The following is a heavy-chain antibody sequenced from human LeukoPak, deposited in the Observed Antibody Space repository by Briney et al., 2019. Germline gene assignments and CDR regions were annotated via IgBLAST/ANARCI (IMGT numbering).Heavy chain of an antibody. CDR3: AKASLRYFDWFSDY. D-gene: IGHD3-9*01. V-gene: IGHV3-30*18. Sequence: PGGSLRLSCAASGXTFSSYAMHWVRQAPGKGLEWVVVISYDGSNKYYAVSVKGRFTISRDNSRNTLHLQMNSLRAEDTAVYSCAKASLRYFDWFSDYWGQGTLVTVSS. CDR1: GXTFSSYA. CDR2: ISYDGSNK. J-gene: IGHJ4*02.